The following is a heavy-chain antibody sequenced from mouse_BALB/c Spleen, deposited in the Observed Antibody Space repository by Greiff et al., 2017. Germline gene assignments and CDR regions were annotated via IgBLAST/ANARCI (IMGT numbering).Heavy chain of an antibody. CDR1: GFSLTSYG. D-gene: IGHD1-1*01. J-gene: IGHJ3*01. CDR2: IWAGGST. V-gene: IGHV2-9*02. CDR3: AREDYYGSSSWFAY. Sequence: VKLQESGPGLVAPSQSLSITCTVSGFSLTSYGVHWVRQPPGKGLEWLGVIWAGGSTNYNSALMSRLSISKDNSKSQVFLKMNSLQTDDTAMYYCAREDYYGSSSWFAYWGQGTLVTVSA.